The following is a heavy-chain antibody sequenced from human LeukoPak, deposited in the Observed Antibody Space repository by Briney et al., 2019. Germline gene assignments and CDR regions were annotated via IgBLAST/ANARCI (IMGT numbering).Heavy chain of an antibody. CDR3: ARDLAPGAFDY. Sequence: GASVKVSCKASGFTFTSYDFNWVRQATGQGLEWMGWMNPNSGNTGYAQKFQGRVTMTRNTSITTAYMELSSLRSEDTAVYYCARDLAPGAFDYWGQGTLVTVSS. CDR1: GFTFTSYD. J-gene: IGHJ4*02. V-gene: IGHV1-8*01. D-gene: IGHD1-26*01. CDR2: MNPNSGNT.